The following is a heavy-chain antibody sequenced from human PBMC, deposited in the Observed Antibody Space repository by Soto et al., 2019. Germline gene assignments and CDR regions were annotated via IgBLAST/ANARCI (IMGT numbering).Heavy chain of an antibody. CDR1: GGSFSGYY. D-gene: IGHD3-3*01. V-gene: IGHV4-34*01. J-gene: IGHJ6*03. CDR3: ARRRYYDFWSGYYSPYYMDV. Sequence: QVQLQQWGAGLLKPSETLSLTCAVYGGSFSGYYWSWIRQPPGKGLEWIGEINHSGSTNYNPSLNSRVTISVDTSKNQFSLKLNYVTAADTAVYYCARRRYYDFWSGYYSPYYMDVWGKGTTVTVSS. CDR2: INHSGST.